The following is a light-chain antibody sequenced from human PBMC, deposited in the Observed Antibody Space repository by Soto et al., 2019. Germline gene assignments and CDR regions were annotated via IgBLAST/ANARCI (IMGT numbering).Light chain of an antibody. V-gene: IGLV7-46*01. Sequence: QAVVTQEPSLTVSPGGTVTLTCGSNTGAVTSGHYPYWFQQKPGQGPRTLFYDTSNKHSWTPARFSASLLGGKSVLTLSGAQPEDEAEYYCLLVYSGVVVFGGGTQLTVL. CDR1: TGAVTSGHY. CDR2: DTS. CDR3: LLVYSGVVV. J-gene: IGLJ2*01.